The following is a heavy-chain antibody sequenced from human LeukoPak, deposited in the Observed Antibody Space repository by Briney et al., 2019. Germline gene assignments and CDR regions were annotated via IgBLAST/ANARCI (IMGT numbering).Heavy chain of an antibody. D-gene: IGHD3-16*01. V-gene: IGHV4-59*08. J-gene: IGHJ5*01. Sequence: PSETLSLTCTVSDDSIHSFYWSRVRQPPGKGLEWIGYIYYSGSTNYNPSLKSRITISVDTSKNQFSLRLSSVTAADTAIYYCARCKTRGGPIDSWGPGTLVTVSS. CDR3: ARCKTRGGPIDS. CDR1: DDSIHSFY. CDR2: IYYSGST.